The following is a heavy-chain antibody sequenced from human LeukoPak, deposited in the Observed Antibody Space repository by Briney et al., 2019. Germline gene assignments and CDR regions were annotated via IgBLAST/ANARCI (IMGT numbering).Heavy chain of an antibody. Sequence: GGSLRLSCAASGFIFSSYGMHWVRQAPGKGLAWVAFIRYDGSNKYYADSVKGRFTISRDNSKNTLYLQMNSLRAEDTAVYYCAKDGYPDYGDYSHIDYWGQGTLVTVSS. V-gene: IGHV3-30*02. CDR1: GFIFSSYG. CDR2: IRYDGSNK. J-gene: IGHJ4*02. CDR3: AKDGYPDYGDYSHIDY. D-gene: IGHD4-17*01.